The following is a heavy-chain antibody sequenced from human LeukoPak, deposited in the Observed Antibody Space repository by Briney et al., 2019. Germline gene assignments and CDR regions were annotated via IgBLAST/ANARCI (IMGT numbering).Heavy chain of an antibody. CDR2: ISSSSSYI. J-gene: IGHJ4*02. CDR3: ARVLRLYYFDY. D-gene: IGHD6-19*01. Sequence: GGSLRLSCAASGFTFSSHSMNWVRQAPGKGLEWVSSISSSSSYIYYADSVKGRFTISRDNAKNSLYLQMNSLRAEDTAVYYCARVLRLYYFDYWGQGTLVTVSS. V-gene: IGHV3-21*01. CDR1: GFTFSSHS.